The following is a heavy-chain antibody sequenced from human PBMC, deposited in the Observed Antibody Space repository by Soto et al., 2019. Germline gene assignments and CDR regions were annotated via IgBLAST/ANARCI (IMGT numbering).Heavy chain of an antibody. CDR2: INHSGST. Sequence: PSETLSLTCAVYGGSFSGYYWTWIRQPPGTGLEWIGEINHSGSTNYNPSLKSRVTISVDTSKNQFSLKLTSVTAADTAVYYCARDKTTGLFHYWGQGTLVTSPQ. J-gene: IGHJ4*02. CDR3: ARDKTTGLFHY. CDR1: GGSFSGYY. D-gene: IGHD1-7*01. V-gene: IGHV4-34*01.